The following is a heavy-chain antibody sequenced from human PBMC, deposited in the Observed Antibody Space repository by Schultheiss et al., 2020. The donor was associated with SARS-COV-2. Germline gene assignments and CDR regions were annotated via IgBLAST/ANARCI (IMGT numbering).Heavy chain of an antibody. J-gene: IGHJ5*02. CDR1: GFSLSTSGVG. CDR3: AHRLAVRGVPTNNNWFDP. D-gene: IGHD3-10*01. Sequence: SGPTLVKPTQTLTLTCTFSGFSLSTSGVGVDWIRQPPGKALEWLALIYWNDDKRYSPSLKSRLTITKDTSKNQVVLTMTNMDPVDTATYYCAHRLAVRGVPTNNNWFDPWGQGTLVTVSS. CDR2: IYWNDDK. V-gene: IGHV2-5*01.